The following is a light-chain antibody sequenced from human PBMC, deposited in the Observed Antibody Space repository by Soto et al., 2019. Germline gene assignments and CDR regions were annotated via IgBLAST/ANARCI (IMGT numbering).Light chain of an antibody. Sequence: EIVLTQSPATMSLSPGERATLSCRASQSVDTYLAWYQQKPGQAPRLLIYDASNRATGIPARFSGSGSGTDFTLTINSLEAEDFAVYYCQQRSVWVTFGGGTRVEIK. J-gene: IGKJ4*01. CDR3: QQRSVWVT. CDR2: DAS. CDR1: QSVDTY. V-gene: IGKV3-11*01.